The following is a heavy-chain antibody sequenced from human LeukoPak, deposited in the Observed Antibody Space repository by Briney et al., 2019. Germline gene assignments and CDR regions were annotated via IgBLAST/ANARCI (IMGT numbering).Heavy chain of an antibody. J-gene: IGHJ4*02. Sequence: PSETLSLTCTVSGGSISSHYWSWIRQPPGKGLEWIGYIYYRGSTNYNPSLKSRVTISVDTSKNQFSLKLSSVTAADTAVYYCARVDYYDSSGYTDWGQGTLVTVSS. CDR3: ARVDYYDSSGYTD. CDR1: GGSISSHY. V-gene: IGHV4-59*11. D-gene: IGHD3-22*01. CDR2: IYYRGST.